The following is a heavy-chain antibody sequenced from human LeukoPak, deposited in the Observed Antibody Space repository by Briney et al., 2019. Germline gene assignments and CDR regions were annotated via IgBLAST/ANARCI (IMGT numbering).Heavy chain of an antibody. D-gene: IGHD3-22*01. J-gene: IGHJ4*02. Sequence: ASVKVSCKASGYTFSRYYIHWVRQAPGQGLEWMGVINPSGGSTSYAQKFQGRVSMTRDASTSTVYMELSSLRSEDSAIFFCAREDDYSDSSGYHLFDYWGQGTLVTVSS. CDR3: AREDDYSDSSGYHLFDY. CDR2: INPSGGST. CDR1: GYTFSRYY. V-gene: IGHV1-46*01.